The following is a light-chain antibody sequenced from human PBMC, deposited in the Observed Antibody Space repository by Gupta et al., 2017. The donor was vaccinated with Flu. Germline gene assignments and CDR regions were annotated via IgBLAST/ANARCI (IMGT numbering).Light chain of an antibody. CDR2: EVS. CDR1: SSDVGGFNY. CDR3: ASYAGSNSWV. V-gene: IGLV2-8*01. Sequence: SVTISSTGTSSDVGGFNYVSWYQQHPGKAPKLMIYEVSKRPSGVPDRFSGSKSGNTASLTVSGLQADDEADFYCASYAGSNSWVFGGGTKLTVL. J-gene: IGLJ2*01.